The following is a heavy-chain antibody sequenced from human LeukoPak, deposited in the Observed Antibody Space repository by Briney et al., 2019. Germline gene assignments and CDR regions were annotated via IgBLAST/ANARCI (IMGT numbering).Heavy chain of an antibody. J-gene: IGHJ5*02. CDR2: VYQTGST. Sequence: SGTLSLTCGVSGASISSSNWWSWVRQPPGQGLEWIGEVYQTGSTNYNPSLTSRVTISVDKSRNQFSLDLTSVTPEDTAVYYCAREDEVGTTWSWFDPWGQGTPVTVSS. CDR3: AREDEVGTTWSWFDP. V-gene: IGHV4-4*02. D-gene: IGHD1-26*01. CDR1: GASISSSNW.